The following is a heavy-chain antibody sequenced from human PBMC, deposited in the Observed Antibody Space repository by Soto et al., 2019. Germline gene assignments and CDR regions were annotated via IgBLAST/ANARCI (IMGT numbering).Heavy chain of an antibody. D-gene: IGHD3-16*01. Sequence: EVQLVDSGGGLVQPGGSLTLSCAASGFTFSDSAMHWVRQASGRGLEWVGRIRTKPNNYATAYAASVKGRFTISRDDSKNTAYLQMNSLKTEDTAVYYCTRPPFDNWFDPWGQGTLVTVSS. CDR3: TRPPFDNWFDP. CDR1: GFTFSDSA. CDR2: IRTKPNNYAT. V-gene: IGHV3-73*02. J-gene: IGHJ5*02.